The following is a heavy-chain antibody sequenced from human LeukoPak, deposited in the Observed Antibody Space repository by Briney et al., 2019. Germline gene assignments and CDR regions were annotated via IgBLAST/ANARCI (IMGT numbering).Heavy chain of an antibody. CDR3: ARARTPYYDILTGYYNPSNYYYYMDV. V-gene: IGHV3-53*01. D-gene: IGHD3-9*01. CDR1: GFTFSDYY. CDR2: IYSGGST. J-gene: IGHJ6*03. Sequence: PGGSLRLSCAASGFTFSDYYMSWVRQAPGKGLEWVSVIYSGGSTYYADSVKGRFTISRDNSKNTLYLQMNSLRAEDTAVYYCARARTPYYDILTGYYNPSNYYYYMDVWGKGTTVTISS.